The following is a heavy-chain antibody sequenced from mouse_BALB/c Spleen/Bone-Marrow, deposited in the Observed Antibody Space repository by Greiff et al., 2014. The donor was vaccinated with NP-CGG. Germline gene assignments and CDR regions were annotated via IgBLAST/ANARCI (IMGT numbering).Heavy chain of an antibody. CDR3: ARDYRYDYAMDY. D-gene: IGHD2-14*01. Sequence: VNLVESGAELMKPGASVKISCKATGYTFSSYWIEWVKQRPGHGLEWIGEILPGSGTTNYNEKFKGKAKFTADTSSNTAYMQFSSLTSEDSAVYYCARDYRYDYAMDYWGQGTSVTVSS. CDR2: ILPGSGTT. V-gene: IGHV1-9*01. CDR1: GYTFSSYW. J-gene: IGHJ4*01.